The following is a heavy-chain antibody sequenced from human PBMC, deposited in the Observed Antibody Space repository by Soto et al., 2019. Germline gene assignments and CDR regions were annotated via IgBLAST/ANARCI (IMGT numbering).Heavy chain of an antibody. D-gene: IGHD3-9*01. CDR2: ISYDGSNK. CDR1: GFTFSSYG. V-gene: IGHV3-30*18. CDR3: AKSEGSGQYYDILTGYYPFDY. Sequence: GGSLRLSCAASGFTFSSYGMHWVRQAPGKGLEWVAVISYDGSNKYYADSVKGRFTISRDNSKNTLYLQMNSLRAEDTAVYYCAKSEGSGQYYDILTGYYPFDYWGQGTLVTVSS. J-gene: IGHJ4*02.